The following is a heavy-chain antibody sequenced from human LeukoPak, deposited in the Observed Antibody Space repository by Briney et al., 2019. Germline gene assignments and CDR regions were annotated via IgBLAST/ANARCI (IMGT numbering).Heavy chain of an antibody. D-gene: IGHD6-13*01. CDR2: IYYSGST. CDR3: ARDQSSSSWYGYFDY. J-gene: IGHJ4*02. V-gene: IGHV4-59*01. Sequence: SETLSHTCTVSGGSISSYYWSWIRQPPGKGLEWIGYIYYSGSTNYNPSLKSRVTISVDTSKNQFSLKLSSVTAADTAVYYCARDQSSSSWYGYFDYWGQGTLVTVSS. CDR1: GGSISSYY.